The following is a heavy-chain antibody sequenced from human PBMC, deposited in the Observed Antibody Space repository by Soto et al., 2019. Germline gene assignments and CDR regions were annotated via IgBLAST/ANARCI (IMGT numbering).Heavy chain of an antibody. Sequence: QVQLVQSGAEVKKPGASVKVSCKASGYTFTSYALHWVRQAPGQRLEWMGWINAGNGNTKYSQKFQGRVTITRDTSASTAYMELSSLRSEDTAVYYCARGGTGPIYFDYWGQGTLVTVSS. CDR1: GYTFTSYA. D-gene: IGHD1-1*01. J-gene: IGHJ4*02. CDR3: ARGGTGPIYFDY. CDR2: INAGNGNT. V-gene: IGHV1-3*01.